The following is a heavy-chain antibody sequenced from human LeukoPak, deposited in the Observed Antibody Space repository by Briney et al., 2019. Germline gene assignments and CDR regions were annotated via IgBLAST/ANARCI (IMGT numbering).Heavy chain of an antibody. CDR2: INPNSGGT. Sequence: ASVTVSCKASGYTFTGYYMHWVRQAPGQGLEWMGWINPNSGGTNYAQKFRGRVTMTRDASISTAYMELSRLRSDDTAVYYCARYVNGYVYWGQGTLVTVSS. V-gene: IGHV1-2*02. CDR3: ARYVNGYVY. J-gene: IGHJ4*02. CDR1: GYTFTGYY. D-gene: IGHD5-18*01.